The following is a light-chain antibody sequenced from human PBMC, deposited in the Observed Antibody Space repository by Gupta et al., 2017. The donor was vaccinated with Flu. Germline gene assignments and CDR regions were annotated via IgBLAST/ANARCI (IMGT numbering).Light chain of an antibody. J-gene: IGLJ3*02. CDR1: SRDIGDYDR. Sequence: QSALTQPASVSGSPGQTITISCTGTSRDIGDYDRVSWYQQHPGKAPKLIIYEVAYRPAGVSNRFSGSKAGNTAALTSSGLQADEEADYYCCSYTRTTASIIAWVFGGGTKVTVL. V-gene: IGLV2-14*01. CDR3: CSYTRTTASIIAWV. CDR2: EVA.